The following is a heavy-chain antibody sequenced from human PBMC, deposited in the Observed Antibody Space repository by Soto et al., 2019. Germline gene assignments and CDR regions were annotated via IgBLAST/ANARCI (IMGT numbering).Heavy chain of an antibody. CDR2: IYFTGST. CDR3: AKDRDDSIGYYYGMDV. CDR1: GGSISSGDYY. Sequence: SETLSLTCTVSGGSISSGDYYWNWIRQLPGKGLEWIGSIYFTGSTYYNPSLKSRVTISVDTSKKQFSLKLSSVTAADTAVYYCAKDRDDSIGYYYGMDVWGQGTTVTVSS. D-gene: IGHD1-1*01. V-gene: IGHV4-31*03. J-gene: IGHJ6*02.